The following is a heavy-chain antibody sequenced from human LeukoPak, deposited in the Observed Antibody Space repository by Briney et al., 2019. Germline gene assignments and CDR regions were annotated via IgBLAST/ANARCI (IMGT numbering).Heavy chain of an antibody. CDR3: ARESVWNWFDP. J-gene: IGHJ5*02. Sequence: KPSETLSLTCTVSGGSISSYYWSWIRQPPGKGLEWIGYIYYSGSTNYNPSLESRVTISVDTSKNRFSLKLSSVTAADTAVYYCARESVWNWFDPWGQGTLVTVSS. CDR2: IYYSGST. D-gene: IGHD1-14*01. V-gene: IGHV4-59*01. CDR1: GGSISSYY.